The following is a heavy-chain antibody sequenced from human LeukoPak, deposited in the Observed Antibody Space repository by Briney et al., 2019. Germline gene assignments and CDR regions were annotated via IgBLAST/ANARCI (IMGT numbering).Heavy chain of an antibody. CDR1: GFTFDDYT. V-gene: IGHV3-43*01. CDR2: ISWDGGST. J-gene: IGHJ4*02. D-gene: IGHD5-24*01. Sequence: GGSLRLSCAASGFTFDDYTMHWVRQAPGKGLEWVSLISWDGGSTYYADSVKGRFTISRDNSKNSLYLQMNSLRTEDTALYYCAKPPGGEMAIDYWGQGTLVTVSS. CDR3: AKPPGGEMAIDY.